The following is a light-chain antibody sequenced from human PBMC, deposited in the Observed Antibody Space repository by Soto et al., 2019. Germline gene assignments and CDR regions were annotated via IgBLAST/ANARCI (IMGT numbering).Light chain of an antibody. CDR2: SDN. J-gene: IGLJ3*02. CDR3: AAWDDRLNGQGV. V-gene: IGLV1-44*01. Sequence: QSVLTQPPSASGTPGQRVTISCSGSGSNIGSYSVNWYQQLSGTAPKLLIYSDNRRPSGVHDRFSGSKSGTSASLAISGLQSEAEADYYCAAWDDRLNGQGVFGGGTKLTVL. CDR1: GSNIGSYS.